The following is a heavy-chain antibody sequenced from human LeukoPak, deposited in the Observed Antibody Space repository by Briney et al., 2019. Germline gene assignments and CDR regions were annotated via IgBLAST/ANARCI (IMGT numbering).Heavy chain of an antibody. CDR1: GGSISSRSYY. CDR3: ARLPDYHYYYMDV. Sequence: SETLSLTCTVSGGSISSRSYYWGWICQPPGKGLEWIGSIYYSGTTYYNPSLKSRVTISVDTSKNQFSLKLSSVTAADTAVYYCARLPDYHYYYMDVWGKGTTVTISS. D-gene: IGHD4/OR15-4a*01. J-gene: IGHJ6*03. CDR2: IYYSGTT. V-gene: IGHV4-39*01.